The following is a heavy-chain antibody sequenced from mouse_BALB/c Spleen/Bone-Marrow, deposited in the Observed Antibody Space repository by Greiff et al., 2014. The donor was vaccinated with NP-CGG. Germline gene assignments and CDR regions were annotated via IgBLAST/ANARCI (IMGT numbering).Heavy chain of an antibody. Sequence: VQLVESGAELVRPGASVTLSCKASGYTFTDYEMHWVKQTPVHGLEWIGAIDPETGGTAYNQKFKGKATLTADKSSSTAYMELRSLTSEDSAVYYCTRGDNFITPVVVDFDHWGQGTTLTVSS. V-gene: IGHV1-15*01. CDR2: IDPETGGT. D-gene: IGHD1-1*01. J-gene: IGHJ2*01. CDR3: TRGDNFITPVVVDFDH. CDR1: GYTFTDYE.